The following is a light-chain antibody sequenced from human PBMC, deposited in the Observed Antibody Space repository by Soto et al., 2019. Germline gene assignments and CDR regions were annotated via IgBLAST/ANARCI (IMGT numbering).Light chain of an antibody. V-gene: IGKV3-20*01. CDR3: QEYGRSPFT. CDR1: QSVSSSY. CDR2: GAS. Sequence: EIVLTQSPGTLSLSPGERATLSCRASQSVSSSYLAWYQQKPGQAPRLLIYGASSRATGIPGRFSGSGSGTDFTLTISGVAPEDFAVYYGQEYGRSPFTFGPGTKVDIK. J-gene: IGKJ3*01.